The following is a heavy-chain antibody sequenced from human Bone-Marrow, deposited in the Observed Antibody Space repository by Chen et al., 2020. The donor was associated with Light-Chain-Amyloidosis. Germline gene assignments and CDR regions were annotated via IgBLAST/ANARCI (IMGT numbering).Heavy chain of an antibody. CDR1: GFIFSSYG. V-gene: IGHV1-18*01. J-gene: IGHJ4*02. Sequence: QVQLLQSGAEVKEPGASVTVSCETSGFIFSSYGIVWVRQAPGQGLEWMGWISGYGGNTAYAQKFQGRITMTTDTSTSTVYLEVRSLTSGDTAVYYCARAHYYWGAGNFGDYWGQGTLVTVSS. D-gene: IGHD7-27*01. CDR3: ARAHYYWGAGNFGDY. CDR2: ISGYGGNT.